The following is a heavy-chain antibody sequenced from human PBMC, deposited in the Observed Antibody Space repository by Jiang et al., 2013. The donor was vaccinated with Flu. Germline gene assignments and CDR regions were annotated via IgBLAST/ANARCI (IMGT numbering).Heavy chain of an antibody. Sequence: VQLLESGGGLVQPGGSLRLSCAASGFTFSSYAMSWVRQAPGKGLEWVSTLSGSGGYTYSADSMKGRFSISRDNSKNTLFLQMNSLRAADTATYYCAILRGATRLFDSWGQGTLVTVSS. CDR1: GFTFSSYA. V-gene: IGHV3-23*01. J-gene: IGHJ4*02. CDR3: AILRGATRLFDS. CDR2: LSGSGGYT. D-gene: IGHD1-26*01.